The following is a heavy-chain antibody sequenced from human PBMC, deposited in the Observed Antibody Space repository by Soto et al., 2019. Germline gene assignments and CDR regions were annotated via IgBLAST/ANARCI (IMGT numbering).Heavy chain of an antibody. J-gene: IGHJ4*02. CDR1: GGTFSSYA. D-gene: IGHD6-19*01. CDR3: ARDTSGIAVAGYYFDY. V-gene: IGHV1-69*12. Sequence: QVQLVQSGAEVKKPGSSVKVSCKASGGTFSSYAISWVRQAPGQGLEWMGGIIPIFGTANYAQKFQGRVTITADESTSTAYMELSSLRAEDTAVYYCARDTSGIAVAGYYFDYWGQGTLVTVSS. CDR2: IIPIFGTA.